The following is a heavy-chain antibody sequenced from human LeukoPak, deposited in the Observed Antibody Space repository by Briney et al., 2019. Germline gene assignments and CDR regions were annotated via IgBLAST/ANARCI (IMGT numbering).Heavy chain of an antibody. CDR3: ARDRLRLDDNSGYYSFNY. Sequence: ASVKVSCKASGFSFTSYGISWVRQAPGQGLEWMGWISAYNGNTSYAREFQGRVTMTADTSTSTTYMELRSLRSDDTAVYYCARDRLRLDDNSGYYSFNYWGQGTLLTVSS. CDR1: GFSFTSYG. V-gene: IGHV1-18*04. CDR2: ISAYNGNT. D-gene: IGHD3-22*01. J-gene: IGHJ4*02.